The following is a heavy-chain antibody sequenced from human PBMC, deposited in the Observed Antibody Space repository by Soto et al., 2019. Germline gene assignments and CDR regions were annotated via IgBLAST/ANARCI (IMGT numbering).Heavy chain of an antibody. V-gene: IGHV1-18*01. CDR2: ININDGHT. CDR3: ARPTYYYDSSGPPGY. CDR1: GYTFSNYG. D-gene: IGHD3-22*01. Sequence: GASVKVSCKTSGYTFSNYGITWVRQAPGQGLEWVGWININDGHTNYAHNLRDRVTVSADTSTSTVFMELKSLRVEDTSVYYCARPTYYYDSSGPPGYWGQGTRVTVSS. J-gene: IGHJ4*02.